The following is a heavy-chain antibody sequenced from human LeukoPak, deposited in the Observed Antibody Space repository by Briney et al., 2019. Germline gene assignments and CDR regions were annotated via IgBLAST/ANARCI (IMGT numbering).Heavy chain of an antibody. CDR3: ATDVFAASSGGSFDF. CDR1: GFTFDTHG. V-gene: IGHV3-33*01. CDR2: IWYDGSKK. D-gene: IGHD3-16*01. J-gene: IGHJ4*02. Sequence: GRSLRLSCSASGFTFDTHGMHWVRQAPGKGLGWVAVIWYDGSKKYYADSVKGRFPISRDNYKKSLFLQMNSLRAEDTALYYCATDVFAASSGGSFDFWGQGTLVTVSS.